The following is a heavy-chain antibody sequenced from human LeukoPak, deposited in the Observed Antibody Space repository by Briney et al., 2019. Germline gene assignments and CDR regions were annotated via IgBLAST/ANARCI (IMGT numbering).Heavy chain of an antibody. CDR2: IYTSGST. V-gene: IGHV4-4*07. CDR3: ARDGHDSSGYYYGDAFDI. J-gene: IGHJ3*02. D-gene: IGHD3-22*01. Sequence: SETLSLTCTVSGGSISSYYWSWIRQPAGKGLEWIGRIYTSGSTNYNPSLKSRVTMSVDTSKNQFSLKLSSVTAADTAVYYCARDGHDSSGYYYGDAFDIWGQGTMVTVSS. CDR1: GGSISSYY.